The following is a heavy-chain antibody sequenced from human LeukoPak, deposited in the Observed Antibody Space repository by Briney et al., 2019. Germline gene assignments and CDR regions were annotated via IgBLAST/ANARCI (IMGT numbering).Heavy chain of an antibody. D-gene: IGHD3-22*01. Sequence: SETLSLTCAVSGYSISSGYYWGWIRQPPGKGLEWIGSIYHSGSTYYNPSLKSRVTISVDTSKNQFSLKLSSVTAADTAVYYCARNYYDSSDCWGQGTLVTVSS. CDR1: GYSISSGYY. V-gene: IGHV4-38-2*01. CDR3: ARNYYDSSDC. CDR2: IYHSGST. J-gene: IGHJ4*02.